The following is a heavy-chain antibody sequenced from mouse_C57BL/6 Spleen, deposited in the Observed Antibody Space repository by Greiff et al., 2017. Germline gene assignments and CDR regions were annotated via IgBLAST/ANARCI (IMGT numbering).Heavy chain of an antibody. J-gene: IGHJ2*01. Sequence: QVQLKQSGPELVKPGASVKISCKASGYAFSSSWMNWVKQRPGKGLEWIGRIYPGTGDTNYNGKFTGKATLTADKSSSTAYMQLSSLTSEDSAVYYCARGGGMVTTCFDYWGQGTTLTVSS. CDR3: ARGGGMVTTCFDY. V-gene: IGHV1-82*01. D-gene: IGHD2-2*01. CDR2: IYPGTGDT. CDR1: GYAFSSSW.